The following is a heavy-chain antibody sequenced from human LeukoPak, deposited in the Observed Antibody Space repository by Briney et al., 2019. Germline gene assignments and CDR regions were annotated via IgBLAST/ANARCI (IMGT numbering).Heavy chain of an antibody. Sequence: GESLKISFKGSGYSFTAYWIGWVRQMPGKGLEWMGIIYPHDSDTRYSPSFQGQVTISADKSISTAYLQWSSLKASDTAMYYCARHKGGRPHGIEIWGQGTMVTVSS. D-gene: IGHD3-16*01. CDR1: GYSFTAYW. CDR3: ARHKGGRPHGIEI. V-gene: IGHV5-51*01. CDR2: IYPHDSDT. J-gene: IGHJ3*02.